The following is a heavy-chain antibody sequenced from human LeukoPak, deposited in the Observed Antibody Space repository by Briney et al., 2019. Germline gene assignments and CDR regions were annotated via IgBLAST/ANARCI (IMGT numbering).Heavy chain of an antibody. D-gene: IGHD2-8*01. Sequence: GASVKVSCKASGYTFTGYYMHWVRQAPGQGLEWMGWINPNSGGTNYAQKFQGWVTMTRDTSISTAYMELSRLGSEDTAVYYCARGRGDDIVLKMYSNPAPEGWFDPWGQGTLVTVSS. V-gene: IGHV1-2*04. CDR2: INPNSGGT. CDR3: ARGRGDDIVLKMYSNPAPEGWFDP. CDR1: GYTFTGYY. J-gene: IGHJ5*02.